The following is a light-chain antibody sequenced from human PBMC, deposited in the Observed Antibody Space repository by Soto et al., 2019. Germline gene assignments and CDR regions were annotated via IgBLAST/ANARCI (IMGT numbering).Light chain of an antibody. V-gene: IGLV2-14*02. CDR2: ETS. J-gene: IGLJ1*01. CDR1: TSDFGTYKF. Sequence: QSVLTQPASVSASPGQSVTISCIGTTSDFGTYKFVSWYQHHSGKVPKVIIYETSKRPSGVSDRFSGSKSGNTASLTISGLQAEDEADYYCSLYTSSSTYVFGTGTKVTVL. CDR3: SLYTSSSTYV.